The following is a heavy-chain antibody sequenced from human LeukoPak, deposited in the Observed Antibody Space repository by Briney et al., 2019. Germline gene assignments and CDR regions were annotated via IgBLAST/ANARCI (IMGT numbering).Heavy chain of an antibody. D-gene: IGHD3-3*01. CDR1: GGSFSGYY. Sequence: KPSETLSLTCAVYGGSFSGYYWSWIRQPPGKGLEWIGEINHSGSTNYNPSLKSRVTISVDTSKHQLSLKLSSVTAADTAVYYCARRTDFWSGYYYYYYMDVWGKGTTVTVSS. V-gene: IGHV4-34*01. CDR3: ARRTDFWSGYYYYYYMDV. J-gene: IGHJ6*03. CDR2: INHSGST.